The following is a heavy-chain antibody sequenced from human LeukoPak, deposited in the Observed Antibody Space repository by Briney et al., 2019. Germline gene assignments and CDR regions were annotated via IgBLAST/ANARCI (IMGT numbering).Heavy chain of an antibody. D-gene: IGHD2-2*01. CDR3: ARLPAYCSSTSCYYDY. CDR2: INQDGGEK. CDR1: GFTFSSYW. Sequence: QSGGSLRLSCAASGFTFSSYWMSWVRQAPGKGLEWVANINQDGGEKYYVDSVKGRFTISRDNAKNSLFLQMNSLRAEDTAVYYCARLPAYCSSTSCYYDYWGQGTLVTVSS. V-gene: IGHV3-7*01. J-gene: IGHJ4*02.